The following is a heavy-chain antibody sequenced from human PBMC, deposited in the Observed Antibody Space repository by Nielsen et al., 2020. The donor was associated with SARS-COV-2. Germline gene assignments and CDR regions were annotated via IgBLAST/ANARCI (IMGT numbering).Heavy chain of an antibody. CDR2: INSDGSST. CDR3: ARGSGSYYFDY. Sequence: GGSLRLSCAASGFTSSSYSMNWVRQAPGKGLVWVSRINSDGSSTSYADSVKGRFTISRDNAKNTLYLQMNSLRAEDTAVYYCARGSGSYYFDYWGQGTLVTVSS. J-gene: IGHJ4*02. V-gene: IGHV3-74*01. CDR1: GFTSSSYS. D-gene: IGHD1-26*01.